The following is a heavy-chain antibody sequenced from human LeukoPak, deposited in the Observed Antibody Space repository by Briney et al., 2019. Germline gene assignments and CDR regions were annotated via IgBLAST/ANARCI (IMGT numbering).Heavy chain of an antibody. CDR2: ISGSGGST. V-gene: IGHV3-23*01. Sequence: PGRSLRLSCAASGFTVSSNYMSWVRQAPGKGLEWVSAISGSGGSTYYADSVKGRFTISRDNSKNTLYLQMNSLRAEDTAVYYCAKDSKGGYSSSWYEGEFDYWGQGTLVTVSS. D-gene: IGHD6-13*01. CDR1: GFTVSSNY. J-gene: IGHJ4*02. CDR3: AKDSKGGYSSSWYEGEFDY.